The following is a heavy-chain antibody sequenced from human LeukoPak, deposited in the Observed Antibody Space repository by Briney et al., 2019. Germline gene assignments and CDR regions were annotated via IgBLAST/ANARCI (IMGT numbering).Heavy chain of an antibody. J-gene: IGHJ4*02. CDR3: ARDRYVDGFAHFDY. CDR1: GYTYTAYA. Sequence: GASVKVSCKSSGYTYTAYAMHWVRQAPGRGLEWMGWMTPSDGANYAQKFQGRVTMTRDTSMSTAYMDLNRLTSDDTAVYFCARDRYVDGFAHFDYWGQGTLVTVSS. D-gene: IGHD5-24*01. V-gene: IGHV1-2*02. CDR2: MTPSDGA.